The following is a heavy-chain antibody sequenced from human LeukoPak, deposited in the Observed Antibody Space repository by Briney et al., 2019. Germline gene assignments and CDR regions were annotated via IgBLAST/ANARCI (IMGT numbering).Heavy chain of an antibody. CDR1: GFTFTSSA. Sequence: SVTVSCKASGFTFTSSAVQWVRQARGQRLEWIGWIVVGSGNTNYAQKFQERVTITRDMSTSTAYMELSSLRSEDTAVYYCAAERGFSVAAAGTGEAFDIWGQGTMVTVSS. CDR3: AAERGFSVAAAGTGEAFDI. CDR2: IVVGSGNT. V-gene: IGHV1-58*01. D-gene: IGHD6-13*01. J-gene: IGHJ3*02.